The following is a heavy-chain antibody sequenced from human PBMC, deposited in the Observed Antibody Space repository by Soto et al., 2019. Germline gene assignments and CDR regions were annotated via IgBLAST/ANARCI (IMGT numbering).Heavy chain of an antibody. CDR2: AYHSGRT. D-gene: IGHD3-22*01. CDR1: HYSISNGYY. V-gene: IGHV4-38-2*01. Sequence: SETLSLTCAVSHYSISNGYYWGWIRQPPGKGLEWIGNAYHSGRTYYNPSLESRVTISVDTSKNHFSLNLGSMTAADTAVYYCARTFDSSGSITLVHESWGRGTLVTVSS. CDR3: ARTFDSSGSITLVHES. J-gene: IGHJ5*02.